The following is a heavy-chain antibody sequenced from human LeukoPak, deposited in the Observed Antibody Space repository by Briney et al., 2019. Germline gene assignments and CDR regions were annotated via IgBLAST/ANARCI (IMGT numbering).Heavy chain of an antibody. CDR2: ISYDGAKI. D-gene: IGHD3-10*01. CDR3: AREPHGWGSYYNTYYFYGMDV. J-gene: IGHJ6*02. V-gene: IGHV3-30*03. Sequence: HPGGSLRLSCAASGFTFSSYGMYWVRQAPAKGLEWVAVISYDGAKIYYAESVKGRFIISRDSSENTLYLQMNSLRVEDTAVYYCAREPHGWGSYYNTYYFYGMDVWGQGTTVTVSS. CDR1: GFTFSSYG.